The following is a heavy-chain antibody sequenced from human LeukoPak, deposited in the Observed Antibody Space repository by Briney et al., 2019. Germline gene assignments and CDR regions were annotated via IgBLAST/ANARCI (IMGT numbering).Heavy chain of an antibody. Sequence: PGGSLRLSCTTSGFTFSVFAINWVRQAPGKGLEWVGLIRSSPNGGTTEYGASVKGRFIISRDDSKNIAYLQMNSLKTEDTAVYYCTRNYNTQDFDYWGQGILVTVPS. V-gene: IGHV3-49*04. J-gene: IGHJ4*02. D-gene: IGHD3-22*01. CDR1: GFTFSVFA. CDR3: TRNYNTQDFDY. CDR2: IRSSPNGGTT.